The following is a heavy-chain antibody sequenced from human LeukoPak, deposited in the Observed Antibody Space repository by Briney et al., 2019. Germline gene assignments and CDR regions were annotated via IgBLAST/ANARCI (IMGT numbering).Heavy chain of an antibody. Sequence: GGSLRLSCAASGFTFSSYAMSWVRQAPGKGLEWVSDISGSGGSTYYADSVKGRFTISRDNSKNMLYLQMNSLRAEDTAVYYWAKDWGYSYGYSYYFDYWGQGTLVTVSS. CDR2: ISGSGGST. D-gene: IGHD5-18*01. CDR1: GFTFSSYA. V-gene: IGHV3-23*01. J-gene: IGHJ4*02. CDR3: AKDWGYSYGYSYYFDY.